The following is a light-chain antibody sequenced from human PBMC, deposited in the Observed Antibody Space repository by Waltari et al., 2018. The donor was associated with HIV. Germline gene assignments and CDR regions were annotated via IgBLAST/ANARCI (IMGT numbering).Light chain of an antibody. J-gene: IGLJ2*01. CDR1: SSNIGSSS. CDR2: NNN. CDR3: AAWDDRLKGVV. Sequence: SVMTQPPSASGTPGQRVTISCSGGSSNIGSSSVNWYQQVPGTAPKLLIYNNNQLPSGVPDRFSGSKSGSSASLAISGLQSEDEADYYCAAWDDRLKGVVFGGGTKLTVL. V-gene: IGLV1-44*01.